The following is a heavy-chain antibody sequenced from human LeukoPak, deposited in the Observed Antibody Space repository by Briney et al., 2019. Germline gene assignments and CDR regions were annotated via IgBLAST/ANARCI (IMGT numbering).Heavy chain of an antibody. V-gene: IGHV3-21*01. CDR1: GFTFSSYS. J-gene: IGHJ3*02. Sequence: GGSLRLSCAASGFTFSSYSMNWVRQAPGKGLEWVSSISSSSSYIYYADSVKGRFTISRDNAKNSLFLQMNSLRAEDTAVYYCARDMRIFGEGNDAFDIWGQGTMVTVSS. D-gene: IGHD3-3*01. CDR3: ARDMRIFGEGNDAFDI. CDR2: ISSSSSYI.